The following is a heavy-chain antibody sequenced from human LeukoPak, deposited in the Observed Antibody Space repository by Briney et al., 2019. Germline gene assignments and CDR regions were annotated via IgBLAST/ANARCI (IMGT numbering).Heavy chain of an antibody. Sequence: PGGSLRLSCAASGFTFSDYTMHWVRQAPGKGLEWVSGISWNSGSIGYADSVKGRFTISRDNARNSLYLQMNSLRAEDTALYYCAKEYSSGWYGGEYYFDYWGQGTLVTVSS. V-gene: IGHV3-9*01. J-gene: IGHJ4*02. D-gene: IGHD6-19*01. CDR3: AKEYSSGWYGGEYYFDY. CDR2: ISWNSGSI. CDR1: GFTFSDYT.